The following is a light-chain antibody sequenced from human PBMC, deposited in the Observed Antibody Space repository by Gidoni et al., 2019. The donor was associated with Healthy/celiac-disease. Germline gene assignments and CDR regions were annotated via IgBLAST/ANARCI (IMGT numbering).Light chain of an antibody. CDR2: DNN. CDR1: SSNIGNNY. Sequence: QSVLTQPPSVSAPPGPKVTISCSGSSSNIGNNYVSWYQQLPGTAPKLLIYDNNKRPSGIPDRFSGSKSGTSATLGITGLQTGDEADYYCGTWDSSLSAEVFGGGTKLTVL. V-gene: IGLV1-51*01. CDR3: GTWDSSLSAEV. J-gene: IGLJ3*02.